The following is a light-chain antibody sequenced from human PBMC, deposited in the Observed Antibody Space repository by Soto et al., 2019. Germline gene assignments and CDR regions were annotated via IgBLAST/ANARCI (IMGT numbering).Light chain of an antibody. CDR1: QSVSSF. CDR3: QHSSNWARYT. CDR2: DTS. Sequence: VLTQSPATLSLSPGEGATLSCRASQSVSSFLAWYQQTPGQAPRLLIYDTSNRATGIPARFSGSGSGTDFTLTIRSLEPEDFAIYYCQHSSNWARYTFGQGTKLEIK. J-gene: IGKJ2*01. V-gene: IGKV3-11*01.